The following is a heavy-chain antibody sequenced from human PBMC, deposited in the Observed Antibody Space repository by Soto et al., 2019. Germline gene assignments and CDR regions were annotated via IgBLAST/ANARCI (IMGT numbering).Heavy chain of an antibody. CDR3: TTGSRIVLMVYAIQAFDY. J-gene: IGHJ4*02. CDR1: GFTFSNAW. CDR2: IKSKTDGGTT. Sequence: GGSLRLSCAASGFTFSNAWMSWVRQAPGKGLEWVGRIKSKTDGGTTDYAAPVKGRFTISRDDSKNTLYLQMNSLKTDDTAFYYCTTGSRIVLMVYAIQAFDYWGQGTLVTVSS. D-gene: IGHD2-8*01. V-gene: IGHV3-15*01.